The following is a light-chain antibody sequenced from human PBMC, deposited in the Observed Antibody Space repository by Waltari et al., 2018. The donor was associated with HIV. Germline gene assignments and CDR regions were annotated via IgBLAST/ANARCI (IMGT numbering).Light chain of an antibody. J-gene: IGLJ3*02. V-gene: IGLV7-43*01. CDR2: NRN. CDR1: TGAVTSGYS. CDR3: LLYYGGAWV. Sequence: QTVVTQEPSLTVPPGGTVTLTCASSTGAVTSGYSPNWFQQKPRQAPRSLIYNRNYNHSGTAARFSGSLLGGKVALTLSGVQPEDEAEYHCLLYYGGAWVFGGGTKLTVL.